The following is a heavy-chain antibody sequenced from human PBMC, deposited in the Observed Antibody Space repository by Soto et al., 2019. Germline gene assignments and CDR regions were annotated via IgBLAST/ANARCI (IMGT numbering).Heavy chain of an antibody. CDR2: IYPGDSDT. J-gene: IGHJ4*02. CDR1: GYTFTSYW. D-gene: IGHD5-18*01. V-gene: IGHV5-51*01. Sequence: GESLKISCKGSGYTFTSYWIGWMRQMPGKGLEWMGIIYPGDSDTRYSPSFQGQVTISRHVTISVDKSISTAYLQWSSLKASVTAMYYCARMSNTYGTYYFDYWAQGTLVTVSS. CDR3: ARMSNTYGTYYFDY.